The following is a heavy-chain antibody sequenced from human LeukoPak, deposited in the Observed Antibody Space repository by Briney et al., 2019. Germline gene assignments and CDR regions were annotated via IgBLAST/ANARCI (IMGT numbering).Heavy chain of an antibody. CDR2: IYYSGST. CDR3: ARVRDFWSGYYGDDAFDI. Sequence: PSETLSLTCTVSGGSISSYYWSWLRQPPGKGLEWIGYIYYSGSTNYNPSLKSRVTISVDTSKNQFSLKLSSVTAADTAVYYCARVRDFWSGYYGDDAFDIWGQGTMVTVSS. D-gene: IGHD3-3*01. J-gene: IGHJ3*02. CDR1: GGSISSYY. V-gene: IGHV4-59*01.